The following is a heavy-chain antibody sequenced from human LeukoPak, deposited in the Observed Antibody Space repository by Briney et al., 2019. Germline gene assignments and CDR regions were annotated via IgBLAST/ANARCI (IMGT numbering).Heavy chain of an antibody. Sequence: GSSVKVSCKASGYTFTGYYMHWVRQAPGQGLEWMGWINPNSGGTNYAQKFQGRVTMTRDTSISTAYMELSRLRSDDTAVYYCARDYYDILTGPIHYYFDYWGQGTLVTVSS. CDR1: GYTFTGYY. CDR3: ARDYYDILTGPIHYYFDY. V-gene: IGHV1-2*02. J-gene: IGHJ4*02. D-gene: IGHD3-9*01. CDR2: INPNSGGT.